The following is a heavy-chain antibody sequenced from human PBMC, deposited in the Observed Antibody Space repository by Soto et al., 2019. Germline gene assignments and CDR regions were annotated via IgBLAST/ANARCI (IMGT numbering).Heavy chain of an antibody. J-gene: IGHJ2*01. Sequence: QVQLQESGPGLVKPSETLSLTCTVSGGSISSYYWSWIRQPPGKGLEWIGYIYYTGSTNYNPSLKGRVTISVDTSKNQFSLQLSSVTAADTAVYYWANCNWYFDLWGRGTLVTVSS. CDR2: IYYTGST. CDR3: ANCNWYFDL. CDR1: GGSISSYY. V-gene: IGHV4-59*01.